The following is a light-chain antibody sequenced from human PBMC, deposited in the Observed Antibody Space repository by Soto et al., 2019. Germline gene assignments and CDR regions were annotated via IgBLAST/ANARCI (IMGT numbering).Light chain of an antibody. V-gene: IGKV2D-29*02. CDR2: EVS. J-gene: IGKJ3*01. Sequence: DIVMTQTPPSLSVTPGRPASISCNSSQSLVGSDRKTDLSWYVQKAGQSPQILIYEVSKRFPGVPGRFTGSGSATDFTLTINRLEAEDVGIYYCMQSADLPLTFGPGTKVDI. CDR3: MQSADLPLT. CDR1: QSLVGSDRKTD.